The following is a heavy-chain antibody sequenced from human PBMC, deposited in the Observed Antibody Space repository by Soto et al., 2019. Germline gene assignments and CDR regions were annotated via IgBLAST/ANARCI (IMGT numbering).Heavy chain of an antibody. CDR2: VNYTGDT. J-gene: IGHJ6*02. CDR1: SGPDRSHN. Sequence: QVQLQQSGPRLVKPSETLSLTCTVSSGPDRSHNWGWIRQPPGRGLEWIGYVNYTGDTAYTPSLSGRVTITAYPFSHYISLTLNSVTAPDTVVYDCVRQGIHYPHGIVDVWGQGTTVSVSS. CDR3: VRQGIHYPHGIVDV. V-gene: IGHV4-59*08. D-gene: IGHD1-26*01.